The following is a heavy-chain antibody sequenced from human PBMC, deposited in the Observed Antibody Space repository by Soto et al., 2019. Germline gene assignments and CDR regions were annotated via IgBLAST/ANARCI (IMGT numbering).Heavy chain of an antibody. J-gene: IGHJ4*02. D-gene: IGHD3-3*01. CDR2: ISGSGGST. CDR3: AKEYYDFWSGQPHYRGAGTFFDY. Sequence: GGSLRLSCAASGFTFSSYAMSWVRQAPGKGLEWVSAISGSGGSTYYADSVKGRFTISRDNSKNTLYLQMNSLRAEDTAVYYCAKEYYDFWSGQPHYRGAGTFFDYWGQGTLVTVSS. V-gene: IGHV3-23*01. CDR1: GFTFSSYA.